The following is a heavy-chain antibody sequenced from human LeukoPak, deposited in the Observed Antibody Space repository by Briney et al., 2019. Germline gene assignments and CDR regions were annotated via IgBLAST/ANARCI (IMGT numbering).Heavy chain of an antibody. D-gene: IGHD6-13*01. J-gene: IGHJ4*02. V-gene: IGHV3-9*01. CDR3: AKVHSSSWYYFDY. Sequence: GGSLRLSCAASGFTFDDYAIHWVRQAPGKGLEWVSGISWNSGSIGYADSVKGRFTISRDNAKNSLYLQMNSLRAEDTALYYCAKVHSSSWYYFDYWGQGTLVTVSS. CDR1: GFTFDDYA. CDR2: ISWNSGSI.